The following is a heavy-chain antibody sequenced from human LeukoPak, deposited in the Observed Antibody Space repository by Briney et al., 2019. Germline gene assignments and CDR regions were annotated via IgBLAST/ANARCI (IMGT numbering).Heavy chain of an antibody. V-gene: IGHV3-21*01. Sequence: GGSLRLSCAASGFIFSSYAMNWVRQAPGKGLEWVSSISGSGSYIHYADSMKGRFTISRDNAKKSVYLHMSRLRAEDTAVYYCARGLGSGDYVANAFDFWGRGTTVSVS. CDR1: GFIFSSYA. CDR2: ISGSGSYI. D-gene: IGHD4-17*01. CDR3: ARGLGSGDYVANAFDF. J-gene: IGHJ3*01.